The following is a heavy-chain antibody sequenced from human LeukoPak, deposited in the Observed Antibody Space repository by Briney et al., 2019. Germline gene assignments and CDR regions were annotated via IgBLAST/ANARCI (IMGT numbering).Heavy chain of an antibody. V-gene: IGHV3-23*01. CDR3: AKGGAAYYYYYYMDV. CDR2: ISGSGGST. D-gene: IGHD4/OR15-4a*01. J-gene: IGHJ6*03. Sequence: GGSLRLSCAAAGFTFSSYGMSLVRKAPGKGLEWVSAISGSGGSTYYADSVKGRFTISRDNSKNTLYLQMNSLRAEDTAVYYCAKGGAAYYYYYYMDVWGKGTTVTISS. CDR1: GFTFSSYG.